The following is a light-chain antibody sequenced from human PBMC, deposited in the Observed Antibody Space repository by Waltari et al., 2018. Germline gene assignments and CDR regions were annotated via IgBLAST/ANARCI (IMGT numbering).Light chain of an antibody. CDR2: ANP. J-gene: IGLJ3*02. CDR3: QSYDSSLSGCV. V-gene: IGLV1-40*01. Sequence: QAVLTQSPSVSGAPGQRVTISRTGSSSNVGAGSDVQWYHQLPGTAPKLPSYANPNRPSGVPDRFSASKSGASASLAITGLQAEDEADYYCQSYDSSLSGCVFGGGTKLTVL. CDR1: SSNVGAGSD.